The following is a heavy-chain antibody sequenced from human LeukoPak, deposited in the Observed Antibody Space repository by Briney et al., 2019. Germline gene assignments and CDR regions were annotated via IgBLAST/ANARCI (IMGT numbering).Heavy chain of an antibody. CDR3: ARATNFDWSNRYFDY. CDR1: GYSFTSYW. J-gene: IGHJ4*02. CDR2: IYPGDSDT. D-gene: IGHD3-9*01. Sequence: GESLKISCKGSGYSFTSYWIGWVRQMPGKGLEWMGIIYPGDSDTRYSPSFQGQVTISADKSISTAYLQWSSLKASDTAMYYCARATNFDWSNRYFDYWGQGTLVTGSS. V-gene: IGHV5-51*01.